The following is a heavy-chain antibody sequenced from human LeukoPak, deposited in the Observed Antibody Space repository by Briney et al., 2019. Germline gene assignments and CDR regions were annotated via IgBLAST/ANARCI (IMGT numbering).Heavy chain of an antibody. CDR1: GFTFSTYG. D-gene: IGHD3-16*01. J-gene: IGHJ1*01. CDR3: AKDEAWGRYKD. Sequence: GGTLRLSCAASGFTFSTYGMNWVRQAPGKGLEWVSGISPSGGITYYTYSVKGRFTISRDNSKHTVSLQMNSLRGEDTAVYYCAKDEAWGRYKDWRQGTLVTVSS. CDR2: ISPSGGIT. V-gene: IGHV3-23*01.